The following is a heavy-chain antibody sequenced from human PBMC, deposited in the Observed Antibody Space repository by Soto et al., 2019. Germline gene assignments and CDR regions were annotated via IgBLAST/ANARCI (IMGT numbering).Heavy chain of an antibody. D-gene: IGHD6-6*01. CDR1: GYSFASYG. V-gene: IGHV5-51*01. CDR3: ARTRSFTLGFYYDGMDV. J-gene: IGHJ6*02. Sequence: VECLNSSCQVSGYSFASYGIGWVLQMPGKDLEWMGIIYPGDSDTRYSPSFQGQVTISADKSLRTAYLQWTSLKASDTALYYCARTRSFTLGFYYDGMDVSGQGTTVTVSS. CDR2: IYPGDSDT.